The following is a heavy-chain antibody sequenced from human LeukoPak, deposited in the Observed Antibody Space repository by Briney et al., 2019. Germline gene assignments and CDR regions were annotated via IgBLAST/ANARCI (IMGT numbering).Heavy chain of an antibody. CDR2: INHSGST. CDR3: ARGHEITRGFDY. CDR1: GGPFSGYY. D-gene: IGHD1-14*01. Sequence: SETLSLTCAVYGGPFSGYYWSWIRQPPGKGLEWIGEINHSGSTNYNPSLKSRVTISVDTSKNQFSLKLSSVTAADTAVYYCARGHEITRGFDYWGQGTLVTVSS. V-gene: IGHV4-34*01. J-gene: IGHJ4*02.